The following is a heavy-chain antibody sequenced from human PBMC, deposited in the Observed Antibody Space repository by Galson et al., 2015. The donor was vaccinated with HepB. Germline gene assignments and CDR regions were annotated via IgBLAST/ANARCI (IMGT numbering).Heavy chain of an antibody. J-gene: IGHJ5*02. V-gene: IGHV1-18*04. D-gene: IGHD3-3*01. Sequence: SVKVSCKASGYTFTSYGISWVRKVAGQGLEYMGWISTYNGNTNYAQKLQGRVTMTTDTSTSTAYMELRSLRSDDTAVYYCARSVLRFLEWLGLDPWGQGTLVIVSS. CDR2: ISTYNGNT. CDR3: ARSVLRFLEWLGLDP. CDR1: GYTFTSYG.